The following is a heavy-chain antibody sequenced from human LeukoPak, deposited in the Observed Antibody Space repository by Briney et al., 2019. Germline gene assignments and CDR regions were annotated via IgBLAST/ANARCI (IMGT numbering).Heavy chain of an antibody. CDR1: DFTLSPYW. J-gene: IGHJ4*02. CDR3: ARGGSGSSKYWVF. V-gene: IGHV3-7*01. D-gene: IGHD2-8*02. Sequence: PGGSLRLSCAASDFTLSPYWMTWVRQAPGRGLEWVANIDSDGGDKYYGDSVKGRFSISRDNAENSLFLQMNNLRVEDSAVYYRARGGSGSSKYWVFWGQGTLVTVSS. CDR2: IDSDGGDK.